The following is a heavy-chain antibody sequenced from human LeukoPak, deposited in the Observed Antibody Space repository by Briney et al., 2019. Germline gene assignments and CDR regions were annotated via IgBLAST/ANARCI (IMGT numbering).Heavy chain of an antibody. V-gene: IGHV3-48*02. J-gene: IGHJ4*02. CDR3: ARDRRAYCGGDCYGGMDY. CDR1: GLTFSSYS. D-gene: IGHD2-21*02. Sequence: GGSLRLSCAASGLTFSSYSMNWVRQAPGKGLEWVSYISGSSSTIYYTESVKGRFTISRDNARNSLYLQMNSLRDEDTAVYYCARDRRAYCGGDCYGGMDYWGQGTLVTVSS. CDR2: ISGSSSTI.